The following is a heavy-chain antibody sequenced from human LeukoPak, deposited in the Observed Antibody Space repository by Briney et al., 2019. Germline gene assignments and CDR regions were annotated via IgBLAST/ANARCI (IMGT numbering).Heavy chain of an antibody. CDR1: GGSISSSTW. CDR3: ATKDYLIRHFAY. Sequence: SGTLSLTCALSGGSISSSTWWSWVCQPPGKGLEWIGEIYHSGSTNYNPSLKSRVTISVDKSKNQFSLKMSYVTAADTAVYYCATKDYLIRHFAYWGQGTLVTVSS. J-gene: IGHJ4*02. CDR2: IYHSGST. D-gene: IGHD3-16*01. V-gene: IGHV4-4*02.